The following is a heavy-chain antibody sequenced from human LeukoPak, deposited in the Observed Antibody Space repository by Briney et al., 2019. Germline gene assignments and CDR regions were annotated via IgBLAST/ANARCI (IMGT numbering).Heavy chain of an antibody. Sequence: PGGSLRLSCAASGFPFSGYWMDWVRQAPGKGMEWVANINQDGSTQYYAASVKGRFTISRDNAKSSLYLQMNILRAEDTAVYYWSRSLDYLGQGALVTVSS. CDR1: GFPFSGYW. V-gene: IGHV3-7*01. CDR3: SRSLDY. J-gene: IGHJ4*02. CDR2: INQDGSTQ.